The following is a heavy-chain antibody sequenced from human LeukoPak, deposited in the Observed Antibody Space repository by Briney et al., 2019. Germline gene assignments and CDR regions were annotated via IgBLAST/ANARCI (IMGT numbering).Heavy chain of an antibody. D-gene: IGHD3-9*01. V-gene: IGHV3-48*04. J-gene: IGHJ4*02. CDR3: ARVNPANFDWLLDKQFDY. CDR1: GFTFSSYW. Sequence: GGSLRLSCAASGFTFSSYWMSWVRQAPGKGLEWVSYISSSGSTIYYADSVKGRFTISRDNAKNSLYLQMNSLRAEDTAVYYCARVNPANFDWLLDKQFDYWGQGTLVTVSS. CDR2: ISSSGSTI.